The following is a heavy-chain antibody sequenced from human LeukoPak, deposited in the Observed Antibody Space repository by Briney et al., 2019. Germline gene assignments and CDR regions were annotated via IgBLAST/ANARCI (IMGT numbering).Heavy chain of an antibody. Sequence: PSETLSLTCTVSGGSISSSSYYWGWIRQPPGKGLEWIGSIYYSGSTYYNPSLKSRVTISVDTFKNQFSLKLSSVTAADTAVYYCARHGAVTMVRGVPVWYFDLWGRGTLVTVSS. J-gene: IGHJ2*01. CDR1: GGSISSSSYY. CDR2: IYYSGST. D-gene: IGHD3-10*01. CDR3: ARHGAVTMVRGVPVWYFDL. V-gene: IGHV4-39*01.